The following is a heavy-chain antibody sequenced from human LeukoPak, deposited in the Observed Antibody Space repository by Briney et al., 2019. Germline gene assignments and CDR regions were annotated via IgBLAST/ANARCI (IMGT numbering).Heavy chain of an antibody. CDR2: ISWNSGSI. Sequence: GGSLRLSCAASGFTFDDYAMHWVRQAPGKGLEWVSGISWNSGSIGYADSVKGRFTTSRDNAKNSLYLQMNSLRAGDTALYYCAKGRVAVAEIIDYWGQGTLVTVSS. CDR1: GFTFDDYA. CDR3: AKGRVAVAEIIDY. V-gene: IGHV3-9*01. D-gene: IGHD6-19*01. J-gene: IGHJ4*02.